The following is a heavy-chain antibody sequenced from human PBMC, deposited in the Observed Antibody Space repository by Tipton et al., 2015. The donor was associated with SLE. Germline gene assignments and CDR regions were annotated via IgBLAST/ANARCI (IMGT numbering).Heavy chain of an antibody. CDR2: ISSSSSYI. Sequence: SLRLSCAASGFTFSSYTMSWVRQAPGKGLEWVSSISSSSSYIYYADSVKGRFTISRDNAKNSLYLQMNSLRAEDTALYYCAREVEQLLAFDIWGQGTMVTVSS. CDR3: AREVEQLLAFDI. V-gene: IGHV3-21*04. J-gene: IGHJ3*02. D-gene: IGHD6-6*01. CDR1: GFTFSSYT.